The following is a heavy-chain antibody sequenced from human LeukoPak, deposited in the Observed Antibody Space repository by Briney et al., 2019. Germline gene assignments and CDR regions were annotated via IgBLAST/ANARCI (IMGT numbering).Heavy chain of an antibody. Sequence: ASVKVSCKASGYTFTSYGISWVRQAPGQGLEWMGWMNPNSGNAGYAQKFQGRVTMTRNTSINTAYLEFYSLRSEDTAVYYCARGYSPTLRTTGNDYWGQGTLVTVSS. J-gene: IGHJ4*02. V-gene: IGHV1-8*02. D-gene: IGHD1-1*01. CDR3: ARGYSPTLRTTGNDY. CDR2: MNPNSGNA. CDR1: GYTFTSYG.